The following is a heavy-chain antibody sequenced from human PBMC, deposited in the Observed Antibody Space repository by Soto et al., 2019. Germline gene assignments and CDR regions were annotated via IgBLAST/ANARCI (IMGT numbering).Heavy chain of an antibody. V-gene: IGHV3-33*01. D-gene: IGHD5-12*01. CDR1: GFTVSNYG. J-gene: IGHJ3*02. CDR3: ARVEAWTDDTFDI. CDR2: VWKDGNKK. Sequence: QVQLVESGGGVVQPGQSLRLSCAASGFTVSNYGMHWVRQAPGKGLEWVAVVWKDGNKKYYRDSVKGRFTISRDNSKNTLDLQTRSLIGQDTGVYYCARVEAWTDDTFDIWGQGALVTVAA.